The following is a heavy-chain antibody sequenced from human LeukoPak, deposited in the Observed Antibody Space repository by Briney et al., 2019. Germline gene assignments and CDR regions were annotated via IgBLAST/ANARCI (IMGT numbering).Heavy chain of an antibody. CDR3: ARGGVAPAAISWFDP. CDR1: GGSISSGGYY. V-gene: IGHV4-31*03. Sequence: SETLSLTCTVSGGSISSGGYYWSWIRQHPGKGLEWIGYIYYSGSTYYNPSLKSRVTISVDTSKNQFSLKLSSVTAADTAVYYCARGGVAPAAISWFDPWGQGTLVTVSS. CDR2: IYYSGST. J-gene: IGHJ5*02. D-gene: IGHD2-2*01.